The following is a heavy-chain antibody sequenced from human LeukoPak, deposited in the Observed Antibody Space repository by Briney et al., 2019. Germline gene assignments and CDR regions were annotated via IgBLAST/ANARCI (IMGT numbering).Heavy chain of an antibody. D-gene: IGHD7-27*01. CDR2: IYHSPST. J-gene: IGHJ4*02. Sequence: KPSETLSLTCSVSGYSISSGYYWGWIRQPPGKGLEWIATIYHSPSTYYNPSLKSRVTISVDTSRNRFSLKVNSVTAADTAVYYCARVSASWGFDFWGQGALVTVSS. CDR1: GYSISSGYY. V-gene: IGHV4-38-2*02. CDR3: ARVSASWGFDF.